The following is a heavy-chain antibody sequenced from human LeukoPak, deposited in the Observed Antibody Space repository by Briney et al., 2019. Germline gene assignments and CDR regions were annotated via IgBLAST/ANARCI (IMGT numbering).Heavy chain of an antibody. CDR1: GFTFSTNR. V-gene: IGHV3-48*01. J-gene: IGHJ4*02. CDR2: ISTSSRTI. CDR3: AREREGFPYPFDY. Sequence: GGSLRLSCAASGFTFSTNRMNWVRQAPGKGLEWVSYISTSSRTIYYADSVKGRFTISRDNAKNSLYLQMSSLRAEDTAVYYCAREREGFPYPFDYWGQGALVTVSS.